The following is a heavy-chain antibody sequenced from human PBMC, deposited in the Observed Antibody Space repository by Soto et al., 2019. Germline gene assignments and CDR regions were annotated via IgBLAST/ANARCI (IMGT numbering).Heavy chain of an antibody. D-gene: IGHD4-17*01. CDR1: GGSISSYY. CDR3: AMTTVVSNWFDP. Sequence: ASETLSLTCTVSGGSISSYYWSWIRQPPGKGLEWIGYIYYSGSTNYNPSLKSRVTISVDTSKNQFSLKLSSVTAADTAVYYCAMTTVVSNWFDPWCQGTLVTVSS. J-gene: IGHJ5*02. V-gene: IGHV4-59*01. CDR2: IYYSGST.